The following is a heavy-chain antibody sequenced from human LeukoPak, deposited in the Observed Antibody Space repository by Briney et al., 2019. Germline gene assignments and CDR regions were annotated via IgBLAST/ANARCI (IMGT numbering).Heavy chain of an antibody. Sequence: SLRLSCAASGLTFSNHAMHWVRQAPAKGLEWVEVISYDGNNKYYADSVKGRFTISRDNSKNTLYLQMNSLRAEDTAVYFCARDQSSSGPYYMDVWGKGTTVTVSS. D-gene: IGHD6-19*01. CDR2: ISYDGNNK. V-gene: IGHV3-30*01. J-gene: IGHJ6*03. CDR1: GLTFSNHA. CDR3: ARDQSSSGPYYMDV.